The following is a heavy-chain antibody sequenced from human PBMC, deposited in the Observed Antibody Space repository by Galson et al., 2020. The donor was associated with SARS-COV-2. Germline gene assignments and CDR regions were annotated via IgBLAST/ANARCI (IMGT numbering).Heavy chain of an antibody. D-gene: IGHD6-13*01. CDR3: ARSPRAGVFVPAALGYTNIWYSFGP. Sequence: ASVKVSCQASGYTFSNYGISWVRQAPGQGLQWMGWISGYNGNTNYAQEFQGSVTLTTDRSTNTVYLEVRSLRSDDTAVYYCARSPRAGVFVPAALGYTNIWYSFGPWGQGTQVTVSS. CDR1: GYTFSNYG. V-gene: IGHV1-18*04. J-gene: IGHJ5*02. CDR2: ISGYNGNT.